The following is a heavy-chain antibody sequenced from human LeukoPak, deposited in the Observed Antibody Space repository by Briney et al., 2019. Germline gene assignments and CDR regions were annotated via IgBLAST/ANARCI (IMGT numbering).Heavy chain of an antibody. CDR3: ARVSVSGWYRDQVDY. V-gene: IGHV4-39*01. D-gene: IGHD6-19*01. CDR2: IYYSGST. J-gene: IGHJ4*02. CDR1: GGSISSSSYY. Sequence: PSETLSLTCTVSGGSISSSSYYWGWIRQPPGKGLEWIGSIYYSGSTYYNPSLKSRVTISVDTSKNQFSLKLSSVTAADTAVYYCARVSVSGWYRDQVDYWGQRTLVTVSS.